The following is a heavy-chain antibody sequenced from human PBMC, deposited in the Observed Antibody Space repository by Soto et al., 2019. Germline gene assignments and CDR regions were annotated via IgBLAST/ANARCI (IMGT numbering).Heavy chain of an antibody. V-gene: IGHV1-18*01. CDR2: ISANNVNT. CDR3: ARRVGLAPVYDAYDI. Sequence: QVHLVQSGAEVKKPGASVKVSCKASGFTFIIYGITWVRQAPGQGLEWMGWISANNVNTHYAQKFQGRVTMTTNTATNTAYMELRSLRSDDTAVYYCARRVGLAPVYDAYDIWGQGKMVTVSS. D-gene: IGHD3-3*02. J-gene: IGHJ3*02. CDR1: GFTFIIYG.